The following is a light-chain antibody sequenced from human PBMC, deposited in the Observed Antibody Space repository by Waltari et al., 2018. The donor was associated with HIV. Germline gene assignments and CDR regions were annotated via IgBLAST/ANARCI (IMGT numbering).Light chain of an antibody. Sequence: QSELTQPPPGQRVTISCTGSSSNIGAGYDVHWYQQLPGTAPKLLIYGNSNRPSGVPDRFSGSKSGTSASLAITGLQAEDEADYYCQSYDSSLSPWVFGGGTKLTVL. J-gene: IGLJ3*02. CDR3: QSYDSSLSPWV. CDR1: SSNIGAGYD. V-gene: IGLV1-40*01. CDR2: GNS.